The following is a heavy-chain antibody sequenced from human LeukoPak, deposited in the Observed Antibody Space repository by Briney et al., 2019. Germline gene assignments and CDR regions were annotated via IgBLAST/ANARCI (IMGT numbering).Heavy chain of an antibody. Sequence: GGSLRLSCEASAFIFSGHWLNWVRQAPGKGLEWVAVIWYDGSNKYYADSVKGRFTISRDNSKNTLYLQMNSLRAEDTAVYYCARDRYSSGWYGTDVWGQGTTVTVSS. CDR1: AFIFSGHW. D-gene: IGHD6-19*01. J-gene: IGHJ6*02. V-gene: IGHV3-33*08. CDR3: ARDRYSSGWYGTDV. CDR2: IWYDGSNK.